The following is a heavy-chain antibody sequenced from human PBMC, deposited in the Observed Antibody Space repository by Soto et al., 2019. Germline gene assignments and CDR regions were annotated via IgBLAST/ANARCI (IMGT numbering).Heavy chain of an antibody. CDR2: IIPIFGTA. J-gene: IGHJ3*02. V-gene: IGHV1-69*06. D-gene: IGHD5-12*01. CDR3: ARDREMATSTGDAFDI. Sequence: SVKVSCKASGGTFSSYAISWVRQAPGQGLEWMGGIIPIFGTANYAQKFQGRVTITADKSTSTAYMELSSLRSEDTAVYYCARDREMATSTGDAFDIWGQGTMVTV. CDR1: GGTFSSYA.